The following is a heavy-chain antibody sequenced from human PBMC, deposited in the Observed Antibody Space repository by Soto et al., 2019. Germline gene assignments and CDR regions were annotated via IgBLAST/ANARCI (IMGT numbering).Heavy chain of an antibody. V-gene: IGHV5-51*01. J-gene: IGHJ3*02. D-gene: IGHD1-26*01. CDR2: IYPGDSDT. CDR1: GYSFTTYW. Sequence: GESLKISCKGSGYSFTTYWIGWVRQMPGKGLEWMGIIYPGDSDTRYSPSFQGQGTSSADKSISTAYLQWSSLKASDTAMYYCVRMGGAKPYTDAFDIWCQGTMVTVSS. CDR3: VRMGGAKPYTDAFDI.